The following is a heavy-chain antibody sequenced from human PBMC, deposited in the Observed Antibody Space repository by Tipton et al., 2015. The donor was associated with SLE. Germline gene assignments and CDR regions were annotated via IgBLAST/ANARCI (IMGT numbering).Heavy chain of an antibody. CDR2: INHSGST. CDR1: GGSFSGYY. J-gene: IGHJ6*03. CDR3: ARAPHAYKDYYYYMDV. D-gene: IGHD5-24*01. V-gene: IGHV4-34*01. Sequence: TLSLTCAVYGGSFSGYYWSWIRQPPGKGLEWIGEINHSGSTNYNPSLKSRVTISVDTSKNQFSLKLSSVTAADTAVYYCARAPHAYKDYYYYMDVWGKGTTVTVSS.